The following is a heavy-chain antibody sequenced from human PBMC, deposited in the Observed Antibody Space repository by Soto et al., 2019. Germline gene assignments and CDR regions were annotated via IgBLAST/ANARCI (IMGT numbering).Heavy chain of an antibody. D-gene: IGHD3-9*01. J-gene: IGHJ4*02. V-gene: IGHV3-23*01. CDR1: GFTFSNFA. Sequence: GGSLRLSCVVSGFTFSNFAMSWVRQAPGKGLEWVSTLTGSSGVTHYADSVKGRFAISRDNSRNTLSLQMNSLTAEDTAVYYCAKGGATYGLLTHDYWGQGTRVTVSS. CDR2: LTGSSGVT. CDR3: AKGGATYGLLTHDY.